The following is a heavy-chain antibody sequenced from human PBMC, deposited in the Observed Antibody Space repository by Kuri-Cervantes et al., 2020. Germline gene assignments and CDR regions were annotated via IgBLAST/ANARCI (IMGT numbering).Heavy chain of an antibody. J-gene: IGHJ6*02. Sequence: ASVKVSCKASGYTFTSYGISWVRQAPGQGLEWMGWISAYNGNTNYAQKLQGRVTMTTDTSTSTAYMELRSLRSDDTAVYYCARGRDTAMVLWYYYYYGMDVWGQGTTVTDSS. CDR2: ISAYNGNT. CDR3: ARGRDTAMVLWYYYYYGMDV. V-gene: IGHV1-18*01. CDR1: GYTFTSYG. D-gene: IGHD5-18*01.